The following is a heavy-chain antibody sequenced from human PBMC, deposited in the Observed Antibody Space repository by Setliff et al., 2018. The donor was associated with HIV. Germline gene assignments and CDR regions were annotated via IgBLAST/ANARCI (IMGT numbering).Heavy chain of an antibody. CDR3: ARRRGPMVRGVDPAPSFFFDY. Sequence: KPSETLSLTCAVYGAPLNGFFRSWVRQRPERGLEWIGEVNHSGTTNYNPSLKSRVTISVDTSKNQFSLRVKSVTAGDTGLYFCARRRGPMVRGVDPAPSFFFDYWGQGTPVTVSS. V-gene: IGHV4-34*01. J-gene: IGHJ4*02. CDR1: GAPLNGFF. D-gene: IGHD3-10*01. CDR2: VNHSGTT.